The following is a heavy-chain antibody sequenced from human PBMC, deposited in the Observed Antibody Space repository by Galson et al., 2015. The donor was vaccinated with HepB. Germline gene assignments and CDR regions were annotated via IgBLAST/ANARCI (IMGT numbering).Heavy chain of an antibody. D-gene: IGHD6-13*01. Sequence: SLRLSCAASGFTFSSYSMNWVRQAPGKGLEWVSSISSSSSYIYYADSVKGRFTISRDNAKNSLYLQMNSLRAEDTAVYYCARDSSGWYLDYYYGMDVWGQGTTVTVSS. CDR2: ISSSSSYI. CDR1: GFTFSSYS. J-gene: IGHJ6*02. CDR3: ARDSSGWYLDYYYGMDV. V-gene: IGHV3-21*01.